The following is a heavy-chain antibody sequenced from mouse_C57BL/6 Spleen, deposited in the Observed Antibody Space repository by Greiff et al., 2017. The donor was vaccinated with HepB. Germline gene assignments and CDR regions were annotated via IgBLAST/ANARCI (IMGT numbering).Heavy chain of an antibody. CDR2: IYPRSGNT. CDR3: ARSVAGGFAD. V-gene: IGHV1-81*01. J-gene: IGHJ3*01. D-gene: IGHD1-1*02. Sequence: VKLMESGAELARPGASVKLSCKASGYTFTSYGISWVKQRTGQGLEWIGEIYPRSGNTYYNEKFKGKATLTADKSSSTAYMELRSLTSEDSTVYFCARSVAGGFADWGQGTLVTVSA. CDR1: GYTFTSYG.